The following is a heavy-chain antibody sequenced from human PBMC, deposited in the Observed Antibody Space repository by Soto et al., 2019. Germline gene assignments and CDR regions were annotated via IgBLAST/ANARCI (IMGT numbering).Heavy chain of an antibody. CDR2: MNPNSGNT. J-gene: IGHJ5*02. CDR3: ARGLLYYDILTGYYKGTDNWFDP. V-gene: IGHV1-8*01. Sequence: GASVKVSCKASGYTFTSYDINWVRQATEQGLEWMGWMNPNSGNTGYAQKFQGRVTMTRNTSISTAYMELSSLRSEDTAVYYCARGLLYYDILTGYYKGTDNWFDPWGQGTLVTVSS. D-gene: IGHD3-9*01. CDR1: GYTFTSYD.